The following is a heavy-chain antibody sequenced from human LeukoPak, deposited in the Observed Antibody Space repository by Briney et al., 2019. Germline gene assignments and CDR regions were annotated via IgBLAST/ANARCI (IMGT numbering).Heavy chain of an antibody. J-gene: IGHJ6*02. D-gene: IGHD3-10*01. V-gene: IGHV3-23*01. CDR3: AKGDYYGSGSFFKNGMDV. Sequence: PGGSLRLSCAASGFTFSSYAMSWVRHAPGKGLERVSAVTASAGNTYYADSVKGRFTISRDNSKNTLYLQVNSLRAEDTAVYYCAKGDYYGSGSFFKNGMDVWGQGTTVTVSS. CDR1: GFTFSSYA. CDR2: VTASAGNT.